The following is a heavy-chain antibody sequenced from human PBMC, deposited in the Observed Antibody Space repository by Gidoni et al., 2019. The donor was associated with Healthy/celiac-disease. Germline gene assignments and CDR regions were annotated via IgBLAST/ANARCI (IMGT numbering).Heavy chain of an antibody. CDR1: GGSISSSRYY. Sequence: QLQLQESGPGLVKPSETLSLTCTVSGGSISSSRYYWGWIRQPPGKGLAWIGSIYYSGSTYYNPSLKSRVTISVDTSKNQFSLKLSSVTAADTAVYYCASRYCSGGSCYSEFDYWGQGTLVTVSS. CDR3: ASRYCSGGSCYSEFDY. J-gene: IGHJ4*02. V-gene: IGHV4-39*07. CDR2: IYYSGST. D-gene: IGHD2-15*01.